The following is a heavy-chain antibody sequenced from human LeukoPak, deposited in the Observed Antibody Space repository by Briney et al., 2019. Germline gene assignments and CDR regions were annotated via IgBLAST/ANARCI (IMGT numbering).Heavy chain of an antibody. CDR1: GFTLSSYW. J-gene: IGHJ4*02. CDR2: INSDGSST. Sequence: TGGSLRLSCAASGFTLSSYWMHWVRQAPGKGLVWVSRINSDGSSTSYADSVKGRFTISRDNAKNSLYLQMNSLRAEDTAVYYCAGDASPDDPDYDILTGYYPCWGQGTLVTVSS. V-gene: IGHV3-74*01. D-gene: IGHD3-9*01. CDR3: AGDASPDDPDYDILTGYYPC.